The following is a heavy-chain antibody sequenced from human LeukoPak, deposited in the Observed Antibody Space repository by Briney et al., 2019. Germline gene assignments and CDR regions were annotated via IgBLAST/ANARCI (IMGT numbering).Heavy chain of an antibody. CDR2: IYYSGST. CDR1: GGSISSYY. Sequence: PSETLSLTCTVSGGSISSYYWSWIRQPPGKGLEWIGYIYYSGSTNYNPSLKSRVTISVDTSKNQFSLKLSSVTAADTAIYYCARGAADRNTYYYYIDVWGRGTTVTVSS. J-gene: IGHJ6*03. V-gene: IGHV4-59*12. CDR3: ARGAADRNTYYYYIDV. D-gene: IGHD2-15*01.